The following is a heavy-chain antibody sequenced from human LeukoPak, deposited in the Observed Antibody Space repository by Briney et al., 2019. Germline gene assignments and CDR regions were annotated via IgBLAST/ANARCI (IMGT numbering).Heavy chain of an antibody. CDR3: ARDRAIEWGEEDY. V-gene: IGHV3-23*01. D-gene: IGHD5-12*01. CDR1: GFTFSSYA. CDR2: ISGSGGST. Sequence: GGSLRLSCAASGFTFSSYAMSWVRQAPGKGLEWVSAISGSGGSTYYADSVKGRFTISRDNSKNTLYLQMNSLRAEDTAVYYCARDRAIEWGEEDYWGQGTLVTVSS. J-gene: IGHJ4*02.